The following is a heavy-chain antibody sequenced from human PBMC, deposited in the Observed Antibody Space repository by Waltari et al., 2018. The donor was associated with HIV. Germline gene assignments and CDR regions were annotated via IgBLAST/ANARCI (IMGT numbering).Heavy chain of an antibody. J-gene: IGHJ4*02. Sequence: QVQLVESGGGLVKPGGSLRLSCAASGFPFSDYQLPWIRQAPGKGLEWISYISNSGDIIYYADSVKGRFTISRDNAKNSLYLQMNSLRAEDTAVYYCARDRWYYFDTSDYFYDYWGQGTLVTVSS. CDR1: GFPFSDYQ. V-gene: IGHV3-11*01. D-gene: IGHD3-22*01. CDR3: ARDRWYYFDTSDYFYDY. CDR2: ISNSGDII.